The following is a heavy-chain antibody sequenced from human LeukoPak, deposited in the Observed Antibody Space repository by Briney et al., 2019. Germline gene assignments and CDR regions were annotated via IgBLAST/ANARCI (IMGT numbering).Heavy chain of an antibody. D-gene: IGHD6-19*01. CDR3: AIKGKRGSGWFPFDY. CDR1: GYTVTSYD. CDR2: RNPNSGNT. Sequence: GASAKVSCKASGYTVTSYDINWVRQATGQGLEWMGWRNPNSGNTGYAQKFQARVTMTRNTSIRTANMELSSLRSEDTAVYYCAIKGKRGSGWFPFDYWGQGTLVTVSS. J-gene: IGHJ4*02. V-gene: IGHV1-8*01.